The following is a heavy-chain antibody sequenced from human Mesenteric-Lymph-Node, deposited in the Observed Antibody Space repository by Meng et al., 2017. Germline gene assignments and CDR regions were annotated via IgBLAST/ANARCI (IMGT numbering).Heavy chain of an antibody. Sequence: SETLSLTCTVSGGSISSSSYYWGWIRQPPGKGLEWIGSIYYSGTTNYNRSLKSRVTISLDTSKNQFSLKLSSVTAADTAVYYCARGYDIIDYWGQGTLVTVSS. V-gene: IGHV4-39*07. J-gene: IGHJ4*02. CDR1: GGSISSSSYY. CDR2: IYYSGTT. D-gene: IGHD3-3*01. CDR3: ARGYDIIDY.